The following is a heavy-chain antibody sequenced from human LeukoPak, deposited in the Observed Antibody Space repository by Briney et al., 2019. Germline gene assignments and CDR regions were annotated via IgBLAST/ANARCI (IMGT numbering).Heavy chain of an antibody. CDR3: ARGYCSSTSCYDGSYYYYMDV. V-gene: IGHV1-69*13. CDR1: GYTFTSYG. J-gene: IGHJ6*03. Sequence: SVKVSCKASGYTFTSYGISWVRQAPGQGLEWMGGIIPIFGTANYAQKFQGRVTITADESTSTAYMELSSLRSEDTAVYYCARGYCSSTSCYDGSYYYYMDVWGKGTTVTVSS. D-gene: IGHD2-2*01. CDR2: IIPIFGTA.